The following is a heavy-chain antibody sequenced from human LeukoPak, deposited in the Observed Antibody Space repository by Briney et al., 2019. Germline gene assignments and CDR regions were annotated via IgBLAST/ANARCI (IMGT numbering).Heavy chain of an antibody. V-gene: IGHV3-23*01. CDR2: ISGSGGST. D-gene: IGHD4-23*01. CDR1: GFTFSSYA. CDR3: AREFSTVVTLDAFDI. Sequence: GGSLRLSCAASGFTFSSYAMSWVRQAPGKGLEWVSAISGSGGSTYYADSVKGRFTISRDNSKNTLYLQMNSLRSDDTAVYYCAREFSTVVTLDAFDIWGQGTMVTVSS. J-gene: IGHJ3*02.